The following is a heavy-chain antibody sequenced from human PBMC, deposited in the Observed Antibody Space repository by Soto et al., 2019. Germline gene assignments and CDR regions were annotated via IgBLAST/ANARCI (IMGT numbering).Heavy chain of an antibody. J-gene: IGHJ3*01. V-gene: IGHV4-59*02. Sequence: KTXQTRPLPCSVACDSVARKCSAWIRQSPGQGLGGPAHMFYRGGGGIKANPSLKSRVSISVITSTNHISLRLTSVTAADTAVYYCARAFYDSSAAGVDFDLWGPGSMVTVSS. CDR2: MFYRGGGGI. CDR1: CDSVARKC. D-gene: IGHD3-16*01. CDR3: ARAFYDSSAAGVDFDL.